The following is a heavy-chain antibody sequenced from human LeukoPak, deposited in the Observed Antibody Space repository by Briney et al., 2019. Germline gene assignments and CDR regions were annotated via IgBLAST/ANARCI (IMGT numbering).Heavy chain of an antibody. CDR3: ARDPYSSGWYKDAFDI. D-gene: IGHD6-19*01. J-gene: IGHJ3*02. V-gene: IGHV3-21*01. CDR1: GFTFSSYS. CDR2: ISGSSSYI. Sequence: GESLRLSCAASGFTFSSYSMNWVREDPGGGLEWVSSISGSSSYINYADSVKGRFTISRDNAQNSLFLQLNSLRAEDTAVYYCARDPYSSGWYKDAFDIWGQGTMVTVSS.